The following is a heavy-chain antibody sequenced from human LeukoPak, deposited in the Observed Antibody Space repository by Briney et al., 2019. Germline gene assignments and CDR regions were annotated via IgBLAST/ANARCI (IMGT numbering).Heavy chain of an antibody. D-gene: IGHD5-18*01. CDR1: GYTFTSYG. CDR2: INPNSGGT. J-gene: IGHJ4*02. CDR3: ARGETTMDKACDD. V-gene: IGHV1-2*02. Sequence: GASVKVSCKASGYTFTSYGISWVRQAPGQGLEWMGWINPNSGGTNYAQKSQGRVTMTRDTSISTAYMELSRLRSDDTAVYYCARGETTMDKACDDWGQGTLVTVSS.